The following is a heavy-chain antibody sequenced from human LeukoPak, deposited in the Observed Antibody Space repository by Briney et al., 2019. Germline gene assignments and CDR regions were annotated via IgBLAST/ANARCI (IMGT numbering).Heavy chain of an antibody. D-gene: IGHD3-22*01. CDR3: ARVWSSGYTKDY. CDR2: ISSSSSTI. J-gene: IGHJ4*02. Sequence: GGSLRLSCAASGFTFSSYSIDWVRQAPGKGLEWLSYISSSSSTIYYADSVKGRFTISRDNAKNSVYLQMDSLRAEDTAVYYCARVWSSGYTKDYWGQGTLVTVSS. V-gene: IGHV3-48*04. CDR1: GFTFSSYS.